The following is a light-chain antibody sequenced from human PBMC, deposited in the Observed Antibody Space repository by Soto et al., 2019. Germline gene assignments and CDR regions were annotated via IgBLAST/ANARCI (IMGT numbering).Light chain of an antibody. CDR1: QSVSSN. Sequence: EILITQSPATLSVSPGERATLSCRASQSVSSNLAWYQQKPGQAPRHLIYGASTRATGIPARFSGSGSGTEFTLTISSLQSEDFAVYYCQQYDNWPPAWTFGQGTKV. V-gene: IGKV3-15*01. J-gene: IGKJ1*01. CDR2: GAS. CDR3: QQYDNWPPAWT.